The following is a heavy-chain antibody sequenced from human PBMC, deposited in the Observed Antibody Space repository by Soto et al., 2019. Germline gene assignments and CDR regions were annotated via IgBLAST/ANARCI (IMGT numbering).Heavy chain of an antibody. CDR3: ASRIPTLGLRPHDR. D-gene: IGHD2-15*01. CDR2: TYYRPKWYN. V-gene: IGHV6-1*01. Sequence: SQTLSLTCAISGDSVSSNSAAWNWIRQSPSRGLEWLGRTYYRPKWYNDYAVSVKSRITINPDTSKNQFSLQLNSVTPEDTAVYYRASRIPTLGLRPHDRWGQGTLVT. CDR1: GDSVSSNSAA. J-gene: IGHJ5*02.